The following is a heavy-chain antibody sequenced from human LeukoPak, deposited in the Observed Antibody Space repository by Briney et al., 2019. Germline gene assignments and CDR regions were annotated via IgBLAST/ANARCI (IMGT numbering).Heavy chain of an antibody. Sequence: GRSLRLSCAASGFTFSSYAMHWVRQAPGKGLEWVAVISYDGSNKYYADSVKGRFTISRDNSKNTLYLQMNSLRAEDTAVYYCARDAPITGTTDYFDYWGQGTLVTVS. V-gene: IGHV3-30*04. CDR1: GFTFSSYA. CDR2: ISYDGSNK. J-gene: IGHJ4*02. D-gene: IGHD1-20*01. CDR3: ARDAPITGTTDYFDY.